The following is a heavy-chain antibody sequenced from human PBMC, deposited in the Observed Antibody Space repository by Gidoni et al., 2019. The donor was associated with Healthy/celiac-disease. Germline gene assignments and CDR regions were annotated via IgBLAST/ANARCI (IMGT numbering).Heavy chain of an antibody. V-gene: IGHV1-18*01. CDR2: LSAYNGNT. J-gene: IGHJ6*02. CDR3: ARGRRSLYSNYEGDYYYYGMDV. D-gene: IGHD4-4*01. CDR1: GYTFTSSG. Sequence: QVQLVKSGAEVKKPGASVKVSCKASGYTFTSSGNSCVRQAPGQGLEWMGWLSAYNGNTNYAQKLQGRVTMTTDTSTSTAYMELRSLRSDDTAVYYCARGRRSLYSNYEGDYYYYGMDVWGQGTTVTVSS.